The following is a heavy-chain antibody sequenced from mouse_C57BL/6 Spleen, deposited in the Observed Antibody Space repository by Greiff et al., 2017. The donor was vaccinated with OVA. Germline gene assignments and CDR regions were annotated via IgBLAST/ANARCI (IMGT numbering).Heavy chain of an antibody. D-gene: IGHD1-1*01. CDR1: GFNIKDDY. Sequence: EVHLVESGAELVRPGASVKLSCTASGFNIKDDYMHWVKQRPEQGLEWIGWIDPENGDTEYASKFQGKATITADTSSNTAYLQLSSLTSEDTAVYYCTTYGSSWYFDVWGTGTTVTVSS. CDR3: TTYGSSWYFDV. J-gene: IGHJ1*03. CDR2: IDPENGDT. V-gene: IGHV14-4*01.